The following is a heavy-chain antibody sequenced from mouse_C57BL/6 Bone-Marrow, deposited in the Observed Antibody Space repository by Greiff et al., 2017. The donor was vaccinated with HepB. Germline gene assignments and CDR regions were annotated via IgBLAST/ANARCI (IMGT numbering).Heavy chain of an antibody. CDR1: GFTFSDYY. CDR3: ARQFYFDY. Sequence: DVKLVESGGGLVQPGGSLKLSCAASGFTFSDYYMYWVRQTPEKRLEWVAYISNGGGSTYYPDTVKGRFTISRDNAKNTLYLQMSRLKSEDTAMYYCARQFYFDYWGQGTTPTVSS. CDR2: ISNGGGST. J-gene: IGHJ2*01. V-gene: IGHV5-12*01.